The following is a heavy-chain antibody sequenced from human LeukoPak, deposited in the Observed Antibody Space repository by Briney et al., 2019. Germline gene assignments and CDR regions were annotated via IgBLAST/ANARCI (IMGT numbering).Heavy chain of an antibody. CDR3: ARLGYCSGGSCRYKYSGLDY. V-gene: IGHV1-18*01. Sequence: ASVKVSCKASGYTFTSYGISWVRQAPGQGLEWMGWISAYNGNTNHAQKLQGRVTMTTDTSTSTAYMELRSLRSDDTAVYYCARLGYCSGGSCRYKYSGLDYWGQGTLVTVSS. CDR1: GYTFTSYG. D-gene: IGHD2-15*01. J-gene: IGHJ4*02. CDR2: ISAYNGNT.